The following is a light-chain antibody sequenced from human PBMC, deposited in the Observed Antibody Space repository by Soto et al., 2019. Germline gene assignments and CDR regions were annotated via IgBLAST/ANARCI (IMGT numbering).Light chain of an antibody. CDR2: AAS. CDR3: QKYDSAPWT. CDR1: QGISNY. V-gene: IGKV1-27*01. J-gene: IGKJ1*01. Sequence: DIQMTQSPSSLSASVRDRVTITCRASQGISNYLAWYQQKPGKVPTLLIYAASTLESGVPARFSGSGSGTDFTLTISSLQPEDVATYYCQKYDSAPWTFGQGTKVEIK.